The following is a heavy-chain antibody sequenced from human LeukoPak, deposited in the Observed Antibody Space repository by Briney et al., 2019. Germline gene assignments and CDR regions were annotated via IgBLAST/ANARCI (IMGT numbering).Heavy chain of an antibody. Sequence: GGSLRLSCAASGFTFSDYYMSWIRQAPGKGLEWVSYISSSSSYTNYADSVKGRFTISRDNAKNSLYLQMNSLKTEDTAVYYCTTDQRSMAATPYYYGMDVWGQGTTVTVSS. D-gene: IGHD2-15*01. CDR2: ISSSSSYT. CDR1: GFTFSDYY. J-gene: IGHJ6*02. V-gene: IGHV3-11*05. CDR3: TTDQRSMAATPYYYGMDV.